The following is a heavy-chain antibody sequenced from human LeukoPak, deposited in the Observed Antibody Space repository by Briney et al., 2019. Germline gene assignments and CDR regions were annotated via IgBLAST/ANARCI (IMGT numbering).Heavy chain of an antibody. Sequence: GGSLRLSCAASGFSFSAYWMTWVRQAPGTGLEWVANINPAGTETYYVDPVKGRFTISRDNAKNFLYLQMNSLRAEDTAVYYCARFGYVAAVDVWGQGTLVTVS. CDR1: GFSFSAYW. V-gene: IGHV3-7*01. CDR2: INPAGTET. D-gene: IGHD2-15*01. CDR3: ARFGYVAAVDV. J-gene: IGHJ4*02.